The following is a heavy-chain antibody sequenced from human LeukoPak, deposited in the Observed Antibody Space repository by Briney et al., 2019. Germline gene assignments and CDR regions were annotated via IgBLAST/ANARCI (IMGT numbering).Heavy chain of an antibody. CDR3: ARQGGGESLFRDGYYNGMDV. V-gene: IGHV4-59*08. D-gene: IGHD3-3*01. Sequence: SETLSLTCTVSGGSISGTYYWRWIRQPPGKGLEWIGYIYCTGTTDSNPSLKSRVTISLDTSKNQFSLNLSSVTAADTAVYYCARQGGGESLFRDGYYNGMDVWGQGTTVTVSS. J-gene: IGHJ6*02. CDR1: GGSISGTYY. CDR2: IYCTGTT.